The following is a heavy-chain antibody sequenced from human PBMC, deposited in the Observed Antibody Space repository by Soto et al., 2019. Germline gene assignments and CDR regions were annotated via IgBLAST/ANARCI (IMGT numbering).Heavy chain of an antibody. V-gene: IGHV1-24*01. CDR2: FDPEDGET. CDR3: ATLLYGSGSYYNLVLFDP. Sequence: ASVKVSCKVSGYTLTELSMHWVRQAPGKGLEWMGGFDPEDGETIYAQKFQGRVTMTEDTSTDTAYMELSSLRSEDTAVYYCATLLYGSGSYYNLVLFDPWGQGTLVTV. J-gene: IGHJ5*02. D-gene: IGHD3-10*01. CDR1: GYTLTELS.